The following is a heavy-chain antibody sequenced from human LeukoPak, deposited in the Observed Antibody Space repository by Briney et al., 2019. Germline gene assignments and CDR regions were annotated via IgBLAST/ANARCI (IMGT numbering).Heavy chain of an antibody. D-gene: IGHD2-2*02. CDR2: INHSGST. CDR3: AREVGAYCSSTSCYRPLYYYYYYMDV. V-gene: IGHV4-34*01. J-gene: IGHJ6*03. CDR1: GGSFSGYY. Sequence: KPSETLSLTCAVYGGSFSGYYWSWIRQPPGKGLGWIGEINHSGSTNYNPSLKSRVTISVDTSKNQFSLKLSSVTAADTAVYYCAREVGAYCSSTSCYRPLYYYYYYMDVWGKGTTVTVSS.